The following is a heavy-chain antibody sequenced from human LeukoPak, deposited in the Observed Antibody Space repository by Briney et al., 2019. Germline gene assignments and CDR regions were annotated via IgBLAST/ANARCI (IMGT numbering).Heavy chain of an antibody. V-gene: IGHV1-18*01. CDR2: ISAYNGNT. CDR1: GYTFTSYG. Sequence: ASVKVSCKASGYTFTSYGISWVRQAPGQGLEWMGWISAYNGNTNYAQKLQGRVTMTTDTSTSTAYMELRSLRSDDTAMYYCARVDWNYASRMLSYWGQGTLVTVSS. CDR3: ARVDWNYASRMLSY. D-gene: IGHD1-7*01. J-gene: IGHJ4*02.